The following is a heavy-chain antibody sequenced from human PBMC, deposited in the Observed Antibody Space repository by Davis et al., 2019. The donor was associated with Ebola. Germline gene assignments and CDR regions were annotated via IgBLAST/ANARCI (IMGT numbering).Heavy chain of an antibody. CDR3: ASGGSSTWTTFHY. CDR2: ISSSGSTI. Sequence: PGGSLRLSCAASGFTFSDYYMSWIRQAPGKGLEWVSYISSSGSTIYYADSVKGRFTISRDNAKNSLYLQMSSLRDEDTAVYYCASGGSSTWTTFHYWGQGTLVTVSS. V-gene: IGHV3-11*04. J-gene: IGHJ4*02. CDR1: GFTFSDYY. D-gene: IGHD1-26*01.